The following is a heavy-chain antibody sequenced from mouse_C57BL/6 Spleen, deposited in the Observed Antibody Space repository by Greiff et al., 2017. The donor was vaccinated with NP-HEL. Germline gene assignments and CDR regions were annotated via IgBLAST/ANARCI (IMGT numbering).Heavy chain of an antibody. CDR1: GFTFSSYA. CDR2: ISDGGSYT. Sequence: DVKLVESGGGLVKPGGSLKLSCAASGFTFSSYAMSWVRQTPEKRLECVATISDGGSYTYYPDNVKGRFTISRDNAKNNLYLQMSHLKSADTAMYYCARDREGLRRHWYFDVWGTGTTVTVSS. V-gene: IGHV5-4*01. CDR3: ARDREGLRRHWYFDV. D-gene: IGHD2-2*01. J-gene: IGHJ1*03.